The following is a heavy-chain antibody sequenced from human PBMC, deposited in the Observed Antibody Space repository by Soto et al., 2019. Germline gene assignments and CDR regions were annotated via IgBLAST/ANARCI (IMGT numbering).Heavy chain of an antibody. CDR2: ISYSGST. D-gene: IGHD1-26*01. CDR1: DGYKGDYY. Sequence: SAPKSLGRSVADGYKGDYYRTWLRKKKGKGLESMGYISYSGSTNYNPSLKSRVTISVDMSKNQFSLKLRSVTAADTAVYYCARRAGRYNEAYCLDSWDQGNLVTVSS. V-gene: IGHV4-59*01. CDR3: ARRAGRYNEAYCLDS. J-gene: IGHJ4*02.